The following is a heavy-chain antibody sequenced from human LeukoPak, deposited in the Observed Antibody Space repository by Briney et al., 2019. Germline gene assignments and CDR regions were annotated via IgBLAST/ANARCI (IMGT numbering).Heavy chain of an antibody. Sequence: GGSLRLSCAASGFTFSSYAMSWVRQAPGKGLEWVLAISGSGGSTYYADSVKGQFTISRDNSKNTLYLQMNSLRAEDTAVYYCAKVNRYSGSPGYFDYWGQGTLVTVSS. CDR1: GFTFSSYA. J-gene: IGHJ4*02. D-gene: IGHD1-26*01. CDR3: AKVNRYSGSPGYFDY. CDR2: ISGSGGST. V-gene: IGHV3-23*01.